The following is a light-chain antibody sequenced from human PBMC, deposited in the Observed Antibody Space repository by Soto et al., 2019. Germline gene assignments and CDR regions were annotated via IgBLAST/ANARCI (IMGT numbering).Light chain of an antibody. V-gene: IGKV3-15*01. Sequence: EIVMTQSPVTLSVSPGARATLSCRASQSVSSNLAWYQQKPGQAPSLLIYGAFTRATGIPARFSGTGSGTEFTLTSSSLQSEDFALYYCQQYNDWPLTFGQGTKVDIK. J-gene: IGKJ1*01. CDR2: GAF. CDR3: QQYNDWPLT. CDR1: QSVSSN.